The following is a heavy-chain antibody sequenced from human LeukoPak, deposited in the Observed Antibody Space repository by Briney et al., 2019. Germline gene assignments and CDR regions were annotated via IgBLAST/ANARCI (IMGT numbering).Heavy chain of an antibody. J-gene: IGHJ6*02. CDR2: ISSSSSYI. CDR3: ARDRDSGFYYYGMDV. V-gene: IGHV3-21*01. CDR1: GFTFSSYS. D-gene: IGHD6-19*01. Sequence: GGSLRLSCAASGFTFSSYSMNWVRQAPGKGLEWVSSISSSSSYIYYADSVKGRFTISRDNAKNSLYLQMNRLRAEDTAVYYCARDRDSGFYYYGMDVWGQGTTVTVSS.